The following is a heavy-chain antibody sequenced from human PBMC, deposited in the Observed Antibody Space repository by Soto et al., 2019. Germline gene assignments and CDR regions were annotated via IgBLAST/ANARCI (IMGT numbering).Heavy chain of an antibody. CDR2: LYSGGKS. CDR3: SKNNVAPAFVGFEY. Sequence: GGSLRLSCAASGFNFDNSYMSWVRQSPGKGLEWVAILYSGGKSYYAESVRGRFTISRDISKNTLDLQMSRLTADDTAVYYCSKNNVAPAFVGFEYWGQGTLVTVSS. J-gene: IGHJ4*02. D-gene: IGHD2-2*01. CDR1: GFNFDNSY. V-gene: IGHV3-53*01.